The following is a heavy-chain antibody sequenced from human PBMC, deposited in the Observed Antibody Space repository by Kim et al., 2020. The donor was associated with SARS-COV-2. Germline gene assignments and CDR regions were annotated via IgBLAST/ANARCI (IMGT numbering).Heavy chain of an antibody. D-gene: IGHD3-16*02. J-gene: IGHJ6*02. CDR3: AKDVWGYSGMDV. CDR2: ISGNGDST. Sequence: GGSLRLSCAASGFSFSTNAMGWVRQAPGKGLEWVSSISGNGDSTFYADSVRGRFTISRDISNSTLYLQMNSLRAEDTALYYCAKDVWGYSGMDVWGQGTTVTVSS. V-gene: IGHV3-23*01. CDR1: GFSFSTNA.